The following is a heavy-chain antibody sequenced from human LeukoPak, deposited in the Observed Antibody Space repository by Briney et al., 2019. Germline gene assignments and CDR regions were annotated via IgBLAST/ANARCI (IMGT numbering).Heavy chain of an antibody. CDR1: GFTFSSYA. D-gene: IGHD1-26*01. CDR3: ASSPSRSFGLKFDP. J-gene: IGHJ5*02. Sequence: GASLRLSCAASGFTFSSYAMSWVRQAPGKGLEWVSAISGSGGSTYYADSVKGRFTISRDSSKNTLYLQMNSLRAEDTAVYYCASSPSRSFGLKFDPWGQGTLVTVSS. V-gene: IGHV3-23*01. CDR2: ISGSGGST.